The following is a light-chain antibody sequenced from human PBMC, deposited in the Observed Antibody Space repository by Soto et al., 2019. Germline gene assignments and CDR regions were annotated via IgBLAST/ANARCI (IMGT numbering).Light chain of an antibody. J-gene: IGKJ1*01. V-gene: IGKV1-39*01. CDR3: QQGYSRPRT. CDR2: TSS. Sequence: DIQLTQSPSSLSASVGDRVFITCWASQSISTSLNWYQQKPGKAPNLLIFTSSNLESGVPSRFSGSGSGTDFTLTISSLQPEDFATYFCQQGYSRPRTFGQGTKVDIK. CDR1: QSISTS.